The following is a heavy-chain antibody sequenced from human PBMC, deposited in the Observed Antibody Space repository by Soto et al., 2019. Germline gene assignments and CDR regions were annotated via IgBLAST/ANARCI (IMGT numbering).Heavy chain of an antibody. V-gene: IGHV4-34*01. CDR1: GGSFSGYY. J-gene: IGHJ3*02. CDR2: INHSGST. CDR3: ARSGGRYCSGGSCARAFDI. Sequence: QVQLQQWGAGLLKPSETLSLTCAVYGGSFSGYYWSWIRQPPGKGLEWIGEINHSGSTNYNPSLKGRVTISVDTSKNQFSLKLSSVTAADTAVYYCARSGGRYCSGGSCARAFDIWGQGTMVTVSS. D-gene: IGHD2-15*01.